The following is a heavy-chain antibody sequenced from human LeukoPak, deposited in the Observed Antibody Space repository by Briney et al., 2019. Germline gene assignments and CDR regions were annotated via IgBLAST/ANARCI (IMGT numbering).Heavy chain of an antibody. J-gene: IGHJ5*02. V-gene: IGHV4-34*01. CDR3: AKSRYSRNWFDP. Sequence: PSETLSLTCAAYGGSFSGYYWSWIRQPPGKGLEWIGEINHSGSTNYNPSLKSRVTISVDTSKNQFSLKLSSVTAADTAVYYCAKSRYSRNWFDPRGQGTLVTVSS. CDR2: INHSGST. CDR1: GGSFSGYY. D-gene: IGHD6-13*01.